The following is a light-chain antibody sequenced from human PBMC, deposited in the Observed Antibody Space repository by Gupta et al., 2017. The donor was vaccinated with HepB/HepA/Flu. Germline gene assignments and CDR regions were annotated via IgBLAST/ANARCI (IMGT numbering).Light chain of an antibody. CDR2: GAS. CDR3: QRESRSPIT. J-gene: IGKJ5*01. V-gene: IGKV3-20*01. CDR1: QSVSSSY. Sequence: EIVLTQSPGTLSLSPGERATLSCRASQSVSSSYLACYQQNPGQAPRLLIYGASSTATGLPDRISGSASATDFTLTISIRDPEDFAVYYCQRESRSPITFGQGTQMEIK.